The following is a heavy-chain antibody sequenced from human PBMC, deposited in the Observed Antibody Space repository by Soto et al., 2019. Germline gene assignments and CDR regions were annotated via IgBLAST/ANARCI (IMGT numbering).Heavy chain of an antibody. CDR2: ISHDGNNK. CDR3: VKELEVGVLYYGMNV. CDR1: GFAFSSYV. V-gene: IGHV3-30*18. J-gene: IGHJ6*02. Sequence: QPGGSLRLSCAASGFAFSSYVMHWVRQSPGKGLEWVAVISHDGNNKYYAHSVKGRFTISRDNSKNTLFLQKSSLGVEDTAVFYCVKELEVGVLYYGMNVWGPGPTVTGSS. D-gene: IGHD2-15*01.